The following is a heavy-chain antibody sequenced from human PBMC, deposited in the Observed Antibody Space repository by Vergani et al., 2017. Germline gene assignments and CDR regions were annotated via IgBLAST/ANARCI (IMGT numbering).Heavy chain of an antibody. J-gene: IGHJ6*03. V-gene: IGHV1-69*12. CDR3: ATESLIRRPDFLEWSYPYYYYMDV. Sequence: QVQLVQSGAEVKKPGSSVKVSCKASGGTFSSYAISWVRQAPGQGLEWMGGIIPIFGTATYAQKFQGRVTITADESTSTAYMELSSLRSEDTAVYYCATESLIRRPDFLEWSYPYYYYMDVWGKGTTVTVSS. CDR2: IIPIFGTA. CDR1: GGTFSSYA. D-gene: IGHD3-3*01.